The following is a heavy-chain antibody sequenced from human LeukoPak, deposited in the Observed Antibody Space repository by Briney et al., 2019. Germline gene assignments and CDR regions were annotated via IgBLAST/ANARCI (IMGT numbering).Heavy chain of an antibody. CDR1: GYTFTSYG. D-gene: IGHD6-6*01. Sequence: ASVKVSCKASGYTFTSYGISWVRQAPGQGLEWMGWISAYNGNTNYAQKLQGRITMTTDTSTSTAYMELRSLRSDDTAVYYCARDVQPPARYSSSSGWGYYYYYMDVWGKGTTVTVSS. V-gene: IGHV1-18*01. J-gene: IGHJ6*03. CDR3: ARDVQPPARYSSSSGWGYYYYYMDV. CDR2: ISAYNGNT.